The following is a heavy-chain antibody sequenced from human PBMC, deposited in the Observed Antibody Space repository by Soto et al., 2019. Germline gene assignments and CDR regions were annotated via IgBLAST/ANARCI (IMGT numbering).Heavy chain of an antibody. V-gene: IGHV4-31*03. CDR1: GGSISSGGYY. CDR2: IHHSGST. CDR3: VGGVLS. D-gene: IGHD3-10*01. J-gene: IGHJ1*01. Sequence: QVQLQESGPGLVKASQTLSLTCNVSGGSISSGGYYWTWIRQHPGKGLEWIGNIHHSGSTFYNPSLTSRVSISVDTSKNQFSLKLSSVTAADTAVYFCVGGVLSWGQGTLVTVSS.